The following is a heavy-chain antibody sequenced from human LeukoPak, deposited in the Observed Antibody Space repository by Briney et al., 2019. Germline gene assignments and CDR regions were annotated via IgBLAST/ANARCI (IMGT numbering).Heavy chain of an antibody. CDR3: ASKSSDHGELRFDY. Sequence: SETLSLTCTVSSDSIRSYYWSWIRQPPGKGLEWIGYFYYTGSTNYNPSLKSRVTISVDTSKNQFPLKLNSVTDADTAVYYCASKSSDHGELRFDYWGQGTLVTVSS. CDR2: FYYTGST. CDR1: SDSIRSYY. V-gene: IGHV4-59*01. D-gene: IGHD1-7*01. J-gene: IGHJ4*02.